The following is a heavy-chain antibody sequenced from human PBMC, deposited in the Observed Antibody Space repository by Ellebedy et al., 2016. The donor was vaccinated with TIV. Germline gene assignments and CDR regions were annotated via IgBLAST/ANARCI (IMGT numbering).Heavy chain of an antibody. CDR3: ASPSTNRYSSSWYGPFDY. CDR2: ISSSGSTI. CDR1: GFTFSNYA. V-gene: IGHV3-11*01. Sequence: GESLKISXAASGFTFSNYAMTWVRQAPGKGLEWVSYISSSGSTIYYADSVKGRFTISRDNAKNSLYLQMNSLRAEDTAVYYCASPSTNRYSSSWYGPFDYWGQGTLVTVSS. D-gene: IGHD6-13*01. J-gene: IGHJ4*02.